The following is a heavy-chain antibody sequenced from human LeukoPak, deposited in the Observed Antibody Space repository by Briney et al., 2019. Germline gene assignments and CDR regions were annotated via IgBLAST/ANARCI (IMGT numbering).Heavy chain of an antibody. Sequence: SVKVSCKASGGTFSSYAISWVRQAPGQGLEWMGGIIPIFGTANYAQKFQGRVTITTDKSTSTAYMELSSLRSEDTAVYYCARQDSHCSGGSCYSRDYWGQGTLVTVSS. CDR3: ARQDSHCSGGSCYSRDY. J-gene: IGHJ4*02. CDR2: IIPIFGTA. CDR1: GGTFSSYA. D-gene: IGHD2-15*01. V-gene: IGHV1-69*05.